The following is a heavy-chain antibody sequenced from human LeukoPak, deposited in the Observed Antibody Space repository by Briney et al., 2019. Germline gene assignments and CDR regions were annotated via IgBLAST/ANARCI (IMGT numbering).Heavy chain of an antibody. V-gene: IGHV3-23*01. D-gene: IGHD6-13*01. CDR3: AREGGSCTSNSCSDYFDY. Sequence: GGSLRLSCAGSGFTFARHALTWVRQAPGMGLEWVSTISGGGGSTHYADSVKGRFTISRDNSKDTVFLQMNNLRAEDTAIYYCAREGGSCTSNSCSDYFDYWGQGTLVTVSP. J-gene: IGHJ4*02. CDR1: GFTFARHA. CDR2: ISGGGGST.